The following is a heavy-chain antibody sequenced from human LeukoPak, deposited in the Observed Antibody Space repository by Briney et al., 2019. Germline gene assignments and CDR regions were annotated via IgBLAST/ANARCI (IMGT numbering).Heavy chain of an antibody. CDR1: GGSISGSY. Sequence: PSETLSLTCTVSGGSISGSYWSWIRQSPGEGLEWIGYIYYNGNTDYNPSLRSRLTMSVDTSKNQFSLKLTSVTAADTALYYCAKGGWSLDIWGQGTMVTVSS. J-gene: IGHJ3*02. V-gene: IGHV4-59*03. D-gene: IGHD6-19*01. CDR2: IYYNGNT. CDR3: AKGGWSLDI.